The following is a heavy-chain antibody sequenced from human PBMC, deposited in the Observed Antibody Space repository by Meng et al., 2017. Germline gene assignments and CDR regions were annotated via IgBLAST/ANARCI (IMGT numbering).Heavy chain of an antibody. CDR2: INHSGST. CDR1: GWSFSGYY. V-gene: IGHV4-34*01. J-gene: IGHJ4*02. CDR3: ARELKEQSFAWGY. Sequence: QVAPQQWGAGLFEASEALFLTLAVYGWSFSGYYWSWIRQPPGKGLEWIGEINHSGSTNYNPSLKSRVTISVDTSKNQFSLKLSSVTAADTAVYYCARELKEQSFAWGYWGQGTLVTVSS. D-gene: IGHD3-16*01.